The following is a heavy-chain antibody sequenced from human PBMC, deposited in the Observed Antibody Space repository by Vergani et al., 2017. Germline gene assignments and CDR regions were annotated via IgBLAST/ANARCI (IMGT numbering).Heavy chain of an antibody. J-gene: IGHJ6*02. CDR3: ARFIAAAGTHYYFGMDV. V-gene: IGHV5-51*01. CDR1: GYTFTDYW. D-gene: IGHD6-13*01. CDR2: VYARDSIT. Sequence: EVPLVQSGAAVKKPGESLKISCAGSGYTFTDYWVGWVRQQPGKGLEWMGVVYARDSITRYSLSFEGQVTISADKSISTAYLQWSSLKASDTAMYYCARFIAAAGTHYYFGMDVWGQGTTVTVSS.